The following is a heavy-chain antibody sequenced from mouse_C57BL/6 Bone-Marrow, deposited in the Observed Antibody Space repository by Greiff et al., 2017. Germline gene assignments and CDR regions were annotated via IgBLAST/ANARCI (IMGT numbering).Heavy chain of an antibody. J-gene: IGHJ4*01. Sequence: QVQLKESGPGLVAPSQSLSITCTVSGFSLTSYGVSWVRQPPGKGLEWLGVIWGDGSTNYHSALISRLGISKDNSKSQVFLKLNSLQTDDTATYYCAKQTEDRSMITTRNYAMDYWGQGTSVTVSS. V-gene: IGHV2-3*01. CDR2: IWGDGST. CDR1: GFSLTSYG. CDR3: AKQTEDRSMITTRNYAMDY. D-gene: IGHD2-4*01.